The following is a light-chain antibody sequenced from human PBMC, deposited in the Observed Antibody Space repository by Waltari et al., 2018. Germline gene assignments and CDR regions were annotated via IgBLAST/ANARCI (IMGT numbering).Light chain of an antibody. CDR1: RTNIENNA. CDR3: AAWDDSLNGRV. V-gene: IGLV1-36*01. J-gene: IGLJ3*02. Sequence: QSVLTQPPSVSGAPRQRVTISCSGSRTNIENNAVSWYQQVPGKAPKLLIYHDDLLPSGVSGRCSASKSGTSASLAISGLQSEDEADYYCAAWDDSLNGRVFGGGTKLTVL. CDR2: HDD.